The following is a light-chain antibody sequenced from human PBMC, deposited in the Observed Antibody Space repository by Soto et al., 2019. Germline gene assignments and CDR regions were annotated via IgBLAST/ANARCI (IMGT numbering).Light chain of an antibody. J-gene: IGLJ1*01. V-gene: IGLV1-40*01. CDR3: QSYDGSLSGSYV. CDR2: CNS. CDR1: SSNIGAGYD. Sequence: QSVLTQPPSVSGAPGQRVTISCTGSSSNIGAGYDVHWYQHLPGTSPKLLIYCNSNRPSGVPDRFSGSKSGTSASLAITGLQAEDEADYYCQSYDGSLSGSYVFGTGTKVTVL.